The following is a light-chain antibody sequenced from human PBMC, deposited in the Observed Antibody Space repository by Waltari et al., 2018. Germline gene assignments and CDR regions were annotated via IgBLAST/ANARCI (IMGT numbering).Light chain of an antibody. V-gene: IGKV3-20*01. CDR1: QSIGRY. Sequence: EVVLTQSPGTLSLSPGETATLSCRASQSIGRYLVWYQQKSDQAPMLLIYGASTRAPGIPDRFSGSGSGTYFSLTISSLEAEDFAVYYCQNHERLPATFGQGTKVEIK. CDR2: GAS. CDR3: QNHERLPAT. J-gene: IGKJ1*01.